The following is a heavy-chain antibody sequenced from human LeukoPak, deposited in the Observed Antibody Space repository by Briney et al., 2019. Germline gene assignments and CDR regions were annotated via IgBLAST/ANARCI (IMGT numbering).Heavy chain of an antibody. CDR3: ASRRYCTSTTCPYYFDY. D-gene: IGHD2-2*01. CDR1: GFTFSSYA. Sequence: PGGSLRLPCAASGFTFSSYAMSWVRQAPGRGLEWVSGITTTGNTYYADSVKGRFTISRDNSKNTLYLQMSSLRAEDTAVYYCASRRYCTSTTCPYYFDYWGQGTLVTVSS. V-gene: IGHV3-23*01. J-gene: IGHJ4*02. CDR2: ITTTGNT.